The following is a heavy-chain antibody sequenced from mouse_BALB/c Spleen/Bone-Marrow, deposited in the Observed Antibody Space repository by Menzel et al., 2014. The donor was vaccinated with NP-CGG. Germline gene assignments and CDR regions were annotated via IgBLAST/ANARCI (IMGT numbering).Heavy chain of an antibody. Sequence: EVHLVESGGALVQPGGSLRLSCATSGFTFTDYYMNWVRQPPGKALEWLSFIRNKANGYTTEYSASVKGRFTISRDNSQSILYLQMNTLRAEDSATYYCVRDKGRVFFDYWGQGTTLTVSS. CDR1: GFTFTDYY. V-gene: IGHV7-3*02. J-gene: IGHJ2*01. CDR2: IRNKANGYTT. CDR3: VRDKGRVFFDY.